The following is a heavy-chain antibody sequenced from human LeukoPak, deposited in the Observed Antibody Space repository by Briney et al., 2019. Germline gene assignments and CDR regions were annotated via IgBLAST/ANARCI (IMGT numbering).Heavy chain of an antibody. V-gene: IGHV4-34*01. CDR3: AGNSYSSSWNHYYYYYMDV. CDR1: GGSFSGYY. D-gene: IGHD6-13*01. J-gene: IGHJ6*03. CDR2: INHSGST. Sequence: SETLSLTCAVYGGSFSGYYWSWIRQPPGKGLEWIGEINHSGSTNYNPSLKSRVTISVDMSKNQVSLKLSSVTAADTAVYYCAGNSYSSSWNHYYYYYMDVWGKGTTVTVSS.